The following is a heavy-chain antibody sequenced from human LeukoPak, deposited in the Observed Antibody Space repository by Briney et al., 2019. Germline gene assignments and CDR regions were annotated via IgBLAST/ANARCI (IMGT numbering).Heavy chain of an antibody. J-gene: IGHJ4*02. CDR3: ARAHYYDSSGYPRDY. Sequence: ASVKVSCKASGYTFTSYGISWVRQASGQGLEWMGWISAYNGNTNYARKLQGRVTMTTDTSTSTAYMELRSLRSDDTAVYYCARAHYYDSSGYPRDYWGQGTLVTVSS. V-gene: IGHV1-18*01. CDR2: ISAYNGNT. D-gene: IGHD3-22*01. CDR1: GYTFTSYG.